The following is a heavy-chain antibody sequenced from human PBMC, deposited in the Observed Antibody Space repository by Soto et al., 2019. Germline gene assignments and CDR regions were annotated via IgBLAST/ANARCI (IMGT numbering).Heavy chain of an antibody. Sequence: GASVKVSCKASGGTFSSYAISWVRQAPGQGLEWMGGIIPIFGTANYAQKFQGRVTITADESTSTAYMELSSLRSEDTAVYYCARAGDSYYDFWSGYYTGDPFDYWGQGTLVTVSS. CDR3: ARAGDSYYDFWSGYYTGDPFDY. V-gene: IGHV1-69*13. CDR1: GGTFSSYA. J-gene: IGHJ4*02. D-gene: IGHD3-3*01. CDR2: IIPIFGTA.